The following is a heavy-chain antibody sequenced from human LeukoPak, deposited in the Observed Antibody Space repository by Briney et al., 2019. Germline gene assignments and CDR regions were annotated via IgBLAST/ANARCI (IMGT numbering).Heavy chain of an antibody. CDR2: IKEGGSEK. V-gene: IGHV3-7*03. CDR3: GRGGYYDDLGY. CDR1: GFTFSSYG. Sequence: PGGSLRLSCAASGFTFSSYGMHWVRQAPGKGLEWVANIKEGGSEKNYVDSVKGRLTISRDNAKNSLYLQMNSLRAEDTAVDCCGRGGYYDDLGYWGQGTLVTVSS. D-gene: IGHD4-17*01. J-gene: IGHJ4*02.